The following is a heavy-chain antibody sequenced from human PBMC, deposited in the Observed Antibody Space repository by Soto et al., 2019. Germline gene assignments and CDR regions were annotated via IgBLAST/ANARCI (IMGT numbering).Heavy chain of an antibody. CDR1: GYTFTHYG. Sequence: QVQLVQSGAEVKKPGASVKVSCKASGYTFTHYGISWVRQAPGQGLEWTGWISAYNGNANNAEKFQDRLTSTTDTSTRTAYMELRSLRSDDTAVYYCATDYGVLTAYLPSDYWGQGTLVTVSS. CDR3: ATDYGVLTAYLPSDY. CDR2: ISAYNGNA. V-gene: IGHV1-18*01. J-gene: IGHJ4*02. D-gene: IGHD3-9*01.